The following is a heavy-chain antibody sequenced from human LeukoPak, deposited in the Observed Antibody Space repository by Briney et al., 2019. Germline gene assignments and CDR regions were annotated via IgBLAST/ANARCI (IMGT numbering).Heavy chain of an antibody. D-gene: IGHD1-14*01. CDR3: ARVHALKPEALDL. Sequence: GGSLRLSCAASGFTFSSYAMSWVRQAPGKGLEWISYISSSSRTIYYSDSVKGRFTISRDNDKDSLHLQMNSLSVDDTATYFCARVHALKPEALDLWGQGTLVTISS. CDR1: GFTFSSYA. J-gene: IGHJ5*02. V-gene: IGHV3-48*01. CDR2: ISSSSRTI.